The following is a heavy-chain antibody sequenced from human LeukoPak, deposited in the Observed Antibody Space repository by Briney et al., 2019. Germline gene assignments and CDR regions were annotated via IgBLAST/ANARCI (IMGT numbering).Heavy chain of an antibody. V-gene: IGHV4-31*03. Sequence: SQTLSLTCTVSGGSISSGGYYWSWIRQHPGKGLEWIGYIYYSGSTYYNPSLKSRVTISVDTSKNQFSLKLSSVTAADTAVYYCAGSLGYCSSTSCRASKLLFILGYGMDVWGQGTTVTVSS. D-gene: IGHD2-2*01. CDR2: IYYSGST. CDR1: GGSISSGGYY. CDR3: AGSLGYCSSTSCRASKLLFILGYGMDV. J-gene: IGHJ6*02.